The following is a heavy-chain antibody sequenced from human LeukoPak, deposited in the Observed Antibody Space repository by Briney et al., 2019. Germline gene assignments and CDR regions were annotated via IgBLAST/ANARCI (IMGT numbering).Heavy chain of an antibody. CDR2: MNPNSGNT. Sequence: ASAKVSCKASGYTFTSYDINWVRQATGQGLEWMGWMNPNSGNTGYAQKFQGRVTMTRNTSISTVYMELSSLRSEDTAVYYCARSFYDILTGYYNAGFDYWGQGTLVTVSS. D-gene: IGHD3-9*01. CDR1: GYTFTSYD. J-gene: IGHJ4*02. V-gene: IGHV1-8*01. CDR3: ARSFYDILTGYYNAGFDY.